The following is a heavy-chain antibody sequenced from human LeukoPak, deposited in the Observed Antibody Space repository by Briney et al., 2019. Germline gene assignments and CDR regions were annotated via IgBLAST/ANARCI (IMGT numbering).Heavy chain of an antibody. CDR1: GFTFSSYA. D-gene: IGHD6-13*01. CDR2: ISGSGGSR. V-gene: IGHV3-23*01. Sequence: PGGSLRLSCAASGFTFSSYAMSWVRQAPGKGLELVSAISGSGGSRYYAGSVKGRFTISRDNSKNALYLQMNSRRAEDTAVYYCAKDNGYSSTREDYWGQGTLVTVSS. CDR3: AKDNGYSSTREDY. J-gene: IGHJ4*02.